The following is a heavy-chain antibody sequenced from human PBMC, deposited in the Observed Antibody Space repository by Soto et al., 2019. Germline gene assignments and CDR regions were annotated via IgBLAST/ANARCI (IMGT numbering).Heavy chain of an antibody. D-gene: IGHD1-1*01. J-gene: IGHJ4*02. CDR1: GITFSSYY. CDR2: MSSSGDRV. V-gene: IGHV3-21*01. Sequence: EAQLVESGGGLVKPGGSLRLSCAGSGITFSSYYMTWIRQAPGKGLEGVSSMSSSGDRVFYADSVKGRFTISRDNAESSLYLQMDSLRGEDTAVYYGAGTHDSLDYWGQGTLVTVSS. CDR3: AGTHDSLDY.